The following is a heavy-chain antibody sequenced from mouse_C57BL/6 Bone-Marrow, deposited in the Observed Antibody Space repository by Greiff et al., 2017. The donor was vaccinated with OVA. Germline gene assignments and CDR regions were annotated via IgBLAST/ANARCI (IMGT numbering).Heavy chain of an antibody. J-gene: IGHJ2*01. V-gene: IGHV5-6*02. CDR1: GFTFSSYG. CDR2: ISSGGSYT. CDR3: ARRRGLELFFYYFDY. D-gene: IGHD1-1*01. Sequence: EVKLMESGGDLVKPGGSLKLSCAASGFTFSSYGMSWVRQTPDKRLEWVATISSGGSYTYYPDSVKGRFTISRDNAKNTLYLQMSSLKSEDTAMYYCARRRGLELFFYYFDYWGQGTTLTVSS.